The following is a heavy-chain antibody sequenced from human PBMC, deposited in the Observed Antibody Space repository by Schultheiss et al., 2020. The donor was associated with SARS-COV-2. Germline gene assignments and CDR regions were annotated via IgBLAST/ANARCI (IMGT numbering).Heavy chain of an antibody. CDR3: ARLREGLRFLEWLSYFDY. D-gene: IGHD3-3*01. V-gene: IGHV4-39*01. CDR2: IYYSGST. Sequence: SQTLSLTCTVSGGSISSSSYYWGWIRQPPGKGLEWIGSIYYSGSTYYNPSLKSRVTISVDTSKNQFSLKLSSVTAADTAVYYCARLREGLRFLEWLSYFDYWGQGTLVTVS. J-gene: IGHJ4*02. CDR1: GGSISSSSYY.